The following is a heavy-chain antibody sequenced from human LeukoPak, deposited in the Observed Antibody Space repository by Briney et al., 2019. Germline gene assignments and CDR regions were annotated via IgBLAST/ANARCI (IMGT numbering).Heavy chain of an antibody. CDR3: ARTAGRGIAAAGTEAY. D-gene: IGHD6-13*01. CDR2: MNPNSGNT. Sequence: ASVKVSCKASGYTFTSYDINWVRQTTGQGLEWMGWMNPNSGNTGYAQKFQGRVTMTRNTSISTAYMELSSLRSEDTAVYYCARTAGRGIAAAGTEAYWGQGTLVTVSS. CDR1: GYTFTSYD. V-gene: IGHV1-8*01. J-gene: IGHJ4*02.